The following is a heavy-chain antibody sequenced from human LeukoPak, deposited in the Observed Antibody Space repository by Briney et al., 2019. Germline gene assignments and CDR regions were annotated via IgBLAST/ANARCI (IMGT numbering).Heavy chain of an antibody. J-gene: IGHJ4*02. V-gene: IGHV1-69*04. D-gene: IGHD3-10*01. CDR1: GGTVSSYA. CDR2: IIPILGIA. Sequence: SVKVSCKASGGTVSSYAISWVRQAPGQGLEWMGRIIPILGIANYAQKFQGRVTITADKSTSTAYMELSSLRSEDTAVYYCARDYYGSGSYYLGVGFDYWGQGTLVTVSS. CDR3: ARDYYGSGSYYLGVGFDY.